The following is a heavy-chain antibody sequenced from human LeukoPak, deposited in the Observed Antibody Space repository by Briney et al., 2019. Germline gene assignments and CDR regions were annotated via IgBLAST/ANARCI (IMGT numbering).Heavy chain of an antibody. D-gene: IGHD5-18*01. J-gene: IGHJ4*02. CDR1: GFTFGSHA. CDR3: GKTTVGYSSGQKPAWPVDY. CDR2: IFGSGGSP. Sequence: GGSLRLSCEASGFTFGSHAMYWVRQAPRKGLEWVAGIFGSGGSPHYADPVKGRFTISRDNSRNTVYQQINSLRAEDTAVYYCGKTTVGYSSGQKPAWPVDYWGQGTLVTVSS. V-gene: IGHV3-23*01.